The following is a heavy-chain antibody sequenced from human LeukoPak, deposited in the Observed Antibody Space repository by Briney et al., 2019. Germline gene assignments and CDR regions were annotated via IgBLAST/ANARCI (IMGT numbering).Heavy chain of an antibody. J-gene: IGHJ5*02. CDR2: ISYTGGT. CDR3: ARRVLMSSAGVPDTWLDP. V-gene: IGHV4-59*08. CDR1: GGSITSYY. D-gene: IGHD3-10*01. Sequence: SETLSLTCTLSGGSITSYYWNWIRQPPGKGLEWVGYISYTGGTNYNPSLKSRVTISLDTSKNQFSLNLRSVTAADTAAYYCARRVLMSSAGVPDTWLDPWGQGTLVTVSS.